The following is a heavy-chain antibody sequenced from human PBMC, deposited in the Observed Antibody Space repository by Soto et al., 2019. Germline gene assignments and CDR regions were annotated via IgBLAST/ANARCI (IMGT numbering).Heavy chain of an antibody. Sequence: GVSLRLSCAASGFTFSSYSMNWVRQDTGKGLEWVSSISSSSSYIYYADSVKGRFTISRDNAKNSLYLQMNSLRAEDTAVYYCARDPYCSGGSCYGDYFDYWGQGTLVTVSS. CDR1: GFTFSSYS. V-gene: IGHV3-21*01. CDR3: ARDPYCSGGSCYGDYFDY. CDR2: ISSSSSYI. J-gene: IGHJ4*02. D-gene: IGHD2-15*01.